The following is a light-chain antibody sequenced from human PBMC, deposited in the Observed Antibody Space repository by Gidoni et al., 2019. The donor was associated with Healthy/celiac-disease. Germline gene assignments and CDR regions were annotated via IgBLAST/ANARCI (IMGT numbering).Light chain of an antibody. V-gene: IGKV3-11*01. J-gene: IGKJ1*01. CDR2: DAS. Sequence: EIVFTPPPATLSLSPGERATPPCRASQSVSSYLAWYQQKPGQAPRLLIYDASNRATGIPARFSGSGSGTDFTLTISSLEPEDFAVYYCQQRSNWPWTFGQGTKVEIK. CDR1: QSVSSY. CDR3: QQRSNWPWT.